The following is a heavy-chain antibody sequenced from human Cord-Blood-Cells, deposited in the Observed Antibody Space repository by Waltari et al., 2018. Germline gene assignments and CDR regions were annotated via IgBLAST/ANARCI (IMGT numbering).Heavy chain of an antibody. V-gene: IGHV1-69*01. J-gene: IGHJ6*02. D-gene: IGHD6-13*01. Sequence: IIPIFGTANYAQKFQGRVTITADEYTSTAYMELSSLRSEDTAVYYCARGIAAAGPPYYYYGMDVWGQGTTVTVSS. CDR3: ARGIAAAGPPYYYYGMDV. CDR2: IIPIFGTA.